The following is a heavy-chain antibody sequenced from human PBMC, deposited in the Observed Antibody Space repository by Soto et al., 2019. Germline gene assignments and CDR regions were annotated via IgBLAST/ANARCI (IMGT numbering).Heavy chain of an antibody. CDR1: GYTFTSYG. CDR2: ISAYNGNT. Sequence: ASVKVSCKASGYTFTSYGISWVRQAPGQGLEWMGWISAYNGNTNYAQKLQGRVTMTTDTSTSTAYMELRSPRSDDTAVCYCARGRGILRFLEWLSPWFDPWGQGTLVTVSS. CDR3: ARGRGILRFLEWLSPWFDP. J-gene: IGHJ5*02. D-gene: IGHD3-3*01. V-gene: IGHV1-18*01.